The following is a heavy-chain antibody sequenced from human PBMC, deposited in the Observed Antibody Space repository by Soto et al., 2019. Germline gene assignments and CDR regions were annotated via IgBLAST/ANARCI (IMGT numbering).Heavy chain of an antibody. V-gene: IGHV4-59*01. D-gene: IGHD3-10*01. J-gene: IGHJ4*02. Sequence: QVQLQESGPGLVKPSETLSLTCTVSGGSISSYYWSWIRQPPGKGLEWIGYIYYSGSTNYNPSLMSPLTISVATSKDQSCRELSPVTAADTAVYYCARDPGLSGSSSSWGQGTLVTVSS. CDR1: GGSISSYY. CDR3: ARDPGLSGSSSS. CDR2: IYYSGST.